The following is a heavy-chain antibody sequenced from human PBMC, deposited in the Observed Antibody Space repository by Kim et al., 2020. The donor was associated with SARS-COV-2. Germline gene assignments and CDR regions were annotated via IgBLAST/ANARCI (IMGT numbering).Heavy chain of an antibody. Sequence: GGSLRLSCTASGFTFGDYAMSWVRQAPGKGLEWVGFIRSKAYGGTTEYAASVKGRFTISRDDSKSIAYLQMNSLKTEDTAVYYCTRFNQEGDPWGQGTLVTVSS. V-gene: IGHV3-49*04. CDR3: TRFNQEGDP. J-gene: IGHJ5*02. CDR2: IRSKAYGGTT. CDR1: GFTFGDYA.